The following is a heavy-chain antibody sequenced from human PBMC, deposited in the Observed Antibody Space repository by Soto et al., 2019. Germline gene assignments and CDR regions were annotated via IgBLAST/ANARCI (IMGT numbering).Heavy chain of an antibody. CDR2: IYWDDDK. Sequence: QITLKESGPTLVKPTQTLTLTCTFSGFSLSTSGVGVGWIRQPPGKALEWLALIYWDDDKRYSPSLKSRLTITKDTSKNQVVLTMTNMDPVDTATDYCAHRCPHDLWFGDRNWFAPWGQGTLVTVSS. CDR3: AHRCPHDLWFGDRNWFAP. CDR1: GFSLSTSGVG. J-gene: IGHJ5*02. V-gene: IGHV2-5*02. D-gene: IGHD3-10*01.